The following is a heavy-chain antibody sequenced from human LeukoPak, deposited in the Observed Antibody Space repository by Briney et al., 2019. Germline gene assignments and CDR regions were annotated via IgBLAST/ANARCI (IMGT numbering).Heavy chain of an antibody. J-gene: IGHJ4*02. CDR1: GGSISNYY. V-gene: IGHV4-4*07. CDR3: ARDRKGSNAVDY. Sequence: SETLSLTCSVSGGSISNYYRSWIRQPAGKGLEWIGRIYTSGSTKYNPSLRSRVTMSVDTSKNQFSLKLTSVTAADTAVYYCARDRKGSNAVDYWGQGTLVTVSS. D-gene: IGHD3-10*01. CDR2: IYTSGST.